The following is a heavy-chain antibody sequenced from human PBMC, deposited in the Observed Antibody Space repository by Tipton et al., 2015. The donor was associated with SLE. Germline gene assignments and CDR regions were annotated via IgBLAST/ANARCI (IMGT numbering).Heavy chain of an antibody. D-gene: IGHD6-19*01. J-gene: IGHJ6*02. CDR1: GGSISSYY. V-gene: IGHV4-59*07. CDR2: IYYSGST. Sequence: TLSLTCTVSGGSISSYYWSWIRQPPGKGLEWIGYIYYSGSTNYNPSLKSRVTISVDTSKNQFSLKLSFVTAADTAVYYCARARSIAVAGPTSDGYYGMDVWGQGTTVTVSS. CDR3: ARARSIAVAGPTSDGYYGMDV.